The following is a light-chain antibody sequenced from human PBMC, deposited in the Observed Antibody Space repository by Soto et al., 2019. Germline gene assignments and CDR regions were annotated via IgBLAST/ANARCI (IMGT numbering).Light chain of an antibody. CDR2: EVT. CDR1: SSDVGAYNY. J-gene: IGLJ2*01. V-gene: IGLV2-23*02. Sequence: QSALTQPASVSGSPGQSITISCTGTSSDVGAYNYVSWYQHRPGKAPQLMISEVTKRPSGVSDRFSGSKSGNTASLTISGLQAEDEADYYCCSYAGSDTMIFGGGTKLTVL. CDR3: CSYAGSDTMI.